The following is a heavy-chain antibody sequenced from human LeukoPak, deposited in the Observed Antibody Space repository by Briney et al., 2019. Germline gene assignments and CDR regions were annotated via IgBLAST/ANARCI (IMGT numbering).Heavy chain of an antibody. J-gene: IGHJ4*02. V-gene: IGHV3-11*06. CDR3: ATSSDWRFDY. CDR1: GFTFSDYY. CDR2: INRSGTNT. D-gene: IGHD6-19*01. Sequence: KSGGSLRLPCAASGFTFSDYYMSRIRQAPGKGLEWLSNINRSGTNTNYADSVKGRFTISRDNAKNSLYLQMNSLRAEDTAVYYCATSSDWRFDYWGQGTLVTVSS.